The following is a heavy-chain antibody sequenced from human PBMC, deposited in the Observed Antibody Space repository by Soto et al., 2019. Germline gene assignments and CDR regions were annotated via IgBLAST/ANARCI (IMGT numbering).Heavy chain of an antibody. CDR2: IYYSGST. V-gene: IGHV4-59*01. CDR1: GGSISRYY. Sequence: SDTLSLTCTVSGGSISRYYWSWIRQPPGKGLEWIGYIYYSGSTNYNPSLKSRVTISVDTSKNQFSLKLSSVTAADTAVYYCARGDSPYNWFDPWGQGTLVTVSS. J-gene: IGHJ5*02. CDR3: ARGDSPYNWFDP.